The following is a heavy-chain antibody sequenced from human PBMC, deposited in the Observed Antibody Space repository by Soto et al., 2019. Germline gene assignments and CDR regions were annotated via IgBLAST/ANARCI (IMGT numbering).Heavy chain of an antibody. CDR3: ASHYGDYNRGPYYYGMDV. D-gene: IGHD4-17*01. CDR1: GYSFTSYW. CDR2: IDPSDSYT. J-gene: IGHJ6*02. V-gene: IGHV5-10-1*03. Sequence: EVQLVQSGAEVKKPGESLRISCKGSGYSFTSYWISWVRQMPGKGLEWMGRIDPSDSYTNYSPSFQGHVTISADKSISTAYLQWSSLKAPDTAMYYCASHYGDYNRGPYYYGMDVWGQGTTVTVSS.